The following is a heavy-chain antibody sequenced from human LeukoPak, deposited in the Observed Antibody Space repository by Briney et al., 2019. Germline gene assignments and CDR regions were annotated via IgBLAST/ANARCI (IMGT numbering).Heavy chain of an antibody. D-gene: IGHD6-13*01. V-gene: IGHV4-30-2*01. CDR3: ARGSFGIPAAADL. Sequence: TLSLTCVVSGDSISRAGYSWNWIRQAPGKGLEWIGYIDPSGTTNFNPSLRSRLTLSLDRSKNQFSLKLTSVTAADTAVYYCARGSFGIPAAADLWGQGALVTVSS. CDR1: GDSISRAGYS. J-gene: IGHJ5*02. CDR2: IDPSGTT.